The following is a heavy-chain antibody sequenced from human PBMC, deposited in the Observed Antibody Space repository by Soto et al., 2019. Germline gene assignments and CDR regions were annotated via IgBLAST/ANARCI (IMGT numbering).Heavy chain of an antibody. CDR3: ARGGSGTSDY. Sequence: QVQLQESGPGLVKPSETLSLTCTVSGGSISSYYWSWIRQPPGKGLEWIGYIYYSGSTNYNPSLKSPVPISVDTSKTQFPLKLSSVTAADTAVYYCARGGSGTSDYWGQGTLVTVSS. D-gene: IGHD3-10*01. V-gene: IGHV4-59*01. J-gene: IGHJ4*02. CDR1: GGSISSYY. CDR2: IYYSGST.